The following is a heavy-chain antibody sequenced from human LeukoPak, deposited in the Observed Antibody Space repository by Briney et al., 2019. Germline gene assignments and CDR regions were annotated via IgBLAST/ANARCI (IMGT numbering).Heavy chain of an antibody. Sequence: GGSLRLSCAASGFTFRNAALTWVRQAPGKGLEWVSTVLSSPYSTYYADSVKGRFTISRDNSKDTPYLQMNNVRAEDTAIYYCAKEIWDAYSSCDCWGQGTLVTVSS. CDR2: VLSSPYST. CDR3: AKEIWDAYSSCDC. CDR1: GFTFRNAA. V-gene: IGHV3-23*01. J-gene: IGHJ4*02. D-gene: IGHD2-21*01.